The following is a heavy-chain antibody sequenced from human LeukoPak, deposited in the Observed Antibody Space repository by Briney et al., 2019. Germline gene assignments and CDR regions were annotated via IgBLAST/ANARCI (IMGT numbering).Heavy chain of an antibody. D-gene: IGHD5-18*01. CDR1: GGTFSSHA. V-gene: IGHV1-69*04. CDR2: IIPTFGIA. Sequence: SVKVSCKASGGTFSSHAISWVRQAPGQGLEWMGRIIPTFGIANYAQKFQGRVTITADKSTSTAYMELSSLRSENTAVYYCARDRLKAAMVYYYYGMDVWGQGTTVTVSS. CDR3: ARDRLKAAMVYYYYGMDV. J-gene: IGHJ6*02.